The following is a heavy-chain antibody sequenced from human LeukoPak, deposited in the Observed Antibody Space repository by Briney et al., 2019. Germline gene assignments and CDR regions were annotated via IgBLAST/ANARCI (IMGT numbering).Heavy chain of an antibody. Sequence: SETLSLTCTVSGGSISSYYWSWIQQPPGKGLEWIGYIYYSGSTNYNPSLKSRVTISVDTSKNQFSLKLSSVTAADTAVYYCAREPTGYSSSWYLDYWGQGTLVTVSS. CDR3: AREPTGYSSSWYLDY. CDR1: GGSISSYY. J-gene: IGHJ4*02. V-gene: IGHV4-59*12. D-gene: IGHD6-13*01. CDR2: IYYSGST.